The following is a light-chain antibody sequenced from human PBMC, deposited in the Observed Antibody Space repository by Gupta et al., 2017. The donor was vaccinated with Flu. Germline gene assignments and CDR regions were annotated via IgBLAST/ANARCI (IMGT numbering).Light chain of an antibody. J-gene: IGKJ2*01. CDR2: AAS. V-gene: IGKV1-16*02. CDR1: QSISNY. Sequence: QLSQLPSLLCASQGDRVTITCRVSQSISNYLAWYQQKPGKAPKHLIYAASSLQSGVPSKFSGSGSGTDFTLTISSLQPEDFATYYWQQYNSYPRTFGQGTNLEIK. CDR3: QQYNSYPRT.